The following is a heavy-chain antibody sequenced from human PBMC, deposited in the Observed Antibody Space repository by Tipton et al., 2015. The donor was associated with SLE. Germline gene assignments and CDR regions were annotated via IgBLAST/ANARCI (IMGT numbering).Heavy chain of an antibody. Sequence: QVQLVQSGGGVVQPGGSLTLSCAASGFTFSSYDMDWVRQTPGKGLEWVAFIRYDGSSEYYADSVKGRFTISRDNAKNSLLLQMNSLRAEDTAVYYCASHGGPVTTIGVYWGQGTLVTVSS. CDR2: IRYDGSSE. CDR3: ASHGGPVTTIGVY. J-gene: IGHJ4*02. D-gene: IGHD4-17*01. CDR1: GFTFSSYD. V-gene: IGHV3-30*02.